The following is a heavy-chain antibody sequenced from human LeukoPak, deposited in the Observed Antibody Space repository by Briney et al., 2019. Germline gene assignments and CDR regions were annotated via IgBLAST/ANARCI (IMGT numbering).Heavy chain of an antibody. Sequence: SETLSLTCTVSGGSISSYYWSWIRQPPGKGLEWIGYIYYSGSTNYNPSLKSRVTISVDTSKNQFSLKLSSVTAADTAVYYCARARSGDYCGGDCYSDLNWFDPWGQGTLVTVSS. CDR2: IYYSGST. D-gene: IGHD2-21*02. CDR1: GGSISSYY. V-gene: IGHV4-59*01. J-gene: IGHJ5*02. CDR3: ARARSGDYCGGDCYSDLNWFDP.